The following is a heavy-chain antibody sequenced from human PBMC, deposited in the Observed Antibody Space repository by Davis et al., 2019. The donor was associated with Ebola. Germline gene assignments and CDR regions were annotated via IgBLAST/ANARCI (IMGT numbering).Heavy chain of an antibody. D-gene: IGHD1-1*01. J-gene: IGHJ5*02. Sequence: LRLSCAVYGGSFSEYMWSWIRLPPGKGLEWIGKVSHGGVSDYNPSLTSRVTISVDTSKNQFSLRMNSVTAADTAVYYCAATAKTSITEAGLGYTYLDPWSQGTLVTVSS. CDR2: VSHGGVS. V-gene: IGHV4-34*01. CDR3: AATAKTSITEAGLGYTYLDP. CDR1: GGSFSEYM.